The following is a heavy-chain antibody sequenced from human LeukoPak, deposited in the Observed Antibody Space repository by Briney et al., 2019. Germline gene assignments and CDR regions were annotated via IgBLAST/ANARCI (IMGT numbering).Heavy chain of an antibody. V-gene: IGHV1-69*06. CDR1: GGTFSSYA. Sequence: SVKVSCKASGGTFSSYAISWVRQAPGQGLEWMGGIIPIFGTANYAQKFQGRVTITADKSTSTAYMELSSLRSEDTAVYYCARDRVYYDSSGQSRAFDIWGQGTMVTVSS. J-gene: IGHJ3*02. CDR2: IIPIFGTA. D-gene: IGHD3-22*01. CDR3: ARDRVYYDSSGQSRAFDI.